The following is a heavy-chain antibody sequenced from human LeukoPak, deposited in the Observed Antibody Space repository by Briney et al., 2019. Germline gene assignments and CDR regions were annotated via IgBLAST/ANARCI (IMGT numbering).Heavy chain of an antibody. J-gene: IGHJ4*02. CDR3: ARGGRRLMALYYLDY. CDR2: IIPILGIA. CDR1: GGTFSSYA. D-gene: IGHD1-26*01. V-gene: IGHV1-69*04. Sequence: SVKVSCTASGGTFSSYAISWVRQAPGQGLEWMGRIIPILGIANYAQKFQGRVTITADNSTNTAYMELSSLRSEDTAVYYCARGGRRLMALYYLDYWGQETLVTVSS.